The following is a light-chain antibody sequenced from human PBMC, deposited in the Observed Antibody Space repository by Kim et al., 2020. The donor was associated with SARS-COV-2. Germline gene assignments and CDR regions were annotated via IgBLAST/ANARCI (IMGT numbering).Light chain of an antibody. CDR3: SSYAAISNFV. CDR2: EVS. Sequence: PGQSVPSSCTGTSSDVGGYNYVSWYQQHPGKAPKLMIYEVSKRPSGVPDRFSGSKSGNAASLTVSGLQAEDEADYYCSSYAAISNFVFGTGTKVTVL. CDR1: SSDVGGYNY. V-gene: IGLV2-8*01. J-gene: IGLJ1*01.